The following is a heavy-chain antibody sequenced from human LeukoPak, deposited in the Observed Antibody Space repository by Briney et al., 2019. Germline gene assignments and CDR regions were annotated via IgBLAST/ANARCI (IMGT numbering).Heavy chain of an antibody. V-gene: IGHV3-30*04. CDR2: IAYDGRNK. D-gene: IGHD2-2*01. Sequence: GRSLRLSCAASGFSFSNYAMHWVRQAPGKGLEWVAVIAYDGRNKYFADSVRGRLTISRDNSKNTLFLQMNSLRAEDTAIYYCARDWGVPAAPGDYWGQGTLVTVSS. J-gene: IGHJ4*02. CDR3: ARDWGVPAAPGDY. CDR1: GFSFSNYA.